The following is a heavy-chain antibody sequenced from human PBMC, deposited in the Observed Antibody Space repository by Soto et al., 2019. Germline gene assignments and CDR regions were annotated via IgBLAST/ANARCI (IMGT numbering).Heavy chain of an antibody. D-gene: IGHD3-9*01. J-gene: IGHJ5*02. CDR1: GFNFSDYY. CDR3: ARDHYDILTGSGWFDP. Sequence: QMQVVESGGGLVKPGGSLRLSCAASGFNFSDYYMSWLRQAPGKGPEWLSYISSSSTYTNYADSVQGRFIISRDNAKNSLYLQMNDLRAGDTAVYYCARDHYDILTGSGWFDPWGQGTLVTVSS. CDR2: ISSSSTYT. V-gene: IGHV3-11*06.